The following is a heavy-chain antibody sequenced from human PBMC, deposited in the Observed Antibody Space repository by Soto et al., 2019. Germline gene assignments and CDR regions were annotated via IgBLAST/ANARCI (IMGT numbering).Heavy chain of an antibody. V-gene: IGHV2-5*04. Sequence: QITLKESGPTLVKPTQTLTLTCTFSGFSLSTSGVGVGWIRQSPGKAPEWLALIYWDDDKRYSPSLENRLTITXXTXKXXVVLTMTNMDPVDTGTYYCVRDSHGRSWYYNWFDPWGQGTLVTVSS. D-gene: IGHD6-13*01. J-gene: IGHJ5*02. CDR3: VRDSHGRSWYYNWFDP. CDR2: IYWDDDK. CDR1: GFSLSTSGVG.